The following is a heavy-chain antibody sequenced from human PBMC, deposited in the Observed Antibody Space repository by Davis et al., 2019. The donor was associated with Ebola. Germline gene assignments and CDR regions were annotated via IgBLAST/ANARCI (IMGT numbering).Heavy chain of an antibody. CDR3: ARGHNYGFEY. CDR2: IISNSGDT. D-gene: IGHD5-18*01. Sequence: ASVKVSCRASGYTFTGYNIHWVRQAPGHGLEWMGRIISNSGDTNYAQNFQGRVTMTRDTSISTAYMELSRLTSDDTAVYYCARGHNYGFEYWGQGTPVTVSS. CDR1: GYTFTGYN. J-gene: IGHJ4*02. V-gene: IGHV1-2*06.